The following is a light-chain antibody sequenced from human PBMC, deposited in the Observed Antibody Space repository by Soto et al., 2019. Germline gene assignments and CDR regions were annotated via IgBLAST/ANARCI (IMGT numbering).Light chain of an antibody. CDR3: PQTNSFPWT. CDR1: QGVSSW. CDR2: AAF. J-gene: IGKJ1*01. Sequence: DIQMAQSPSSVSASVGDRVTITCRASQGVSSWLAWYQQKPGKAPNLLIYAAFSLQSGVPSRFSGSGSGTDFTFTISSLQPEDFATYYCPQTNSFPWTFGQGTKVELK. V-gene: IGKV1-12*02.